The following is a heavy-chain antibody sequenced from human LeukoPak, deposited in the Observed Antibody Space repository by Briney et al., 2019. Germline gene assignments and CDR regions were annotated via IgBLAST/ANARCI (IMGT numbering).Heavy chain of an antibody. V-gene: IGHV4-59*12. Sequence: SETLSLTCSVSGGSISNNYWSWIRQPPGKGLEWIGYIYFSGSTYYNPSLKSRVTISVDASKTQFSLKLISVTAADTAVCYCAKYGGHRGFDPWGQGTLVTVSS. D-gene: IGHD4/OR15-4a*01. CDR1: GGSISNNY. J-gene: IGHJ5*02. CDR3: AKYGGHRGFDP. CDR2: IYFSGST.